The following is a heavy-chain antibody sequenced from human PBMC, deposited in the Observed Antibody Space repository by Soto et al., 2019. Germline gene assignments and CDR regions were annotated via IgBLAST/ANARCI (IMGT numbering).Heavy chain of an antibody. D-gene: IGHD6-6*01. Sequence: ASVKVSCKASGYTFTSYAMHWVRQAPGQRLEWMGWINAGNGNTKYSQKFQGRVTITRDTSASTAYMELSSLRSEDTAVYYCARVQSKIAARPNDAFDIWGQGTMVTVS. CDR3: ARVQSKIAARPNDAFDI. CDR2: INAGNGNT. CDR1: GYTFTSYA. J-gene: IGHJ3*02. V-gene: IGHV1-3*01.